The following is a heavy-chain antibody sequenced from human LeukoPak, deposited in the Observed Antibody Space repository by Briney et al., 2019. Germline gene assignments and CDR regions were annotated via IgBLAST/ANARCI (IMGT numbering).Heavy chain of an antibody. J-gene: IGHJ4*02. CDR2: ISTYDDNI. CDR3: ARETYSNILTGTDY. V-gene: IGHV1-18*01. CDR1: GGTFSSYA. Sequence: GASVKASCKASGGTFSSYAISWVRQAPGQGLEWLGWISTYDDNIKYAQSLQGRLTLTIDTSTGTAYMELRSLTSDDTAVYYCARETYSNILTGTDYWGPGTLVTVSS. D-gene: IGHD3-9*01.